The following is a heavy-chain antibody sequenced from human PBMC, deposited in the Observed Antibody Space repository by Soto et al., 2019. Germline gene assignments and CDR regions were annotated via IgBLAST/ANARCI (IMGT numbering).Heavy chain of an antibody. J-gene: IGHJ4*02. Sequence: GGSLRLSCAASGFTFSSYAMSWVRQAPGKGLEWVSAISGSGGSTYYADSVKGRFTISRDNSKNTLYLQMNSLRAEDTAVYYCAKDYDFWSGYYYYYWGQGTLVTVSS. CDR3: AKDYDFWSGYYYYY. CDR2: ISGSGGST. CDR1: GFTFSSYA. V-gene: IGHV3-23*01. D-gene: IGHD3-3*01.